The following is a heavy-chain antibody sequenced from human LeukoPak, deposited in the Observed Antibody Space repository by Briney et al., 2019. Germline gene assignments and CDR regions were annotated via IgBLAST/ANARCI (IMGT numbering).Heavy chain of an antibody. V-gene: IGHV4-59*08. CDR2: IYYSGST. D-gene: IGHD2-15*01. Sequence: SETLSLTCTVSGGSISSYDWSWIRQPPGKGLDGMGYIYYSGSTNYNPSLNSRFTISVDTSKSQFSLKLSSVTDADTAVYYCARLLFRYCSGGSCPDAFDIWGQGTMVTVSS. CDR3: ARLLFRYCSGGSCPDAFDI. CDR1: GGSISSYD. J-gene: IGHJ3*02.